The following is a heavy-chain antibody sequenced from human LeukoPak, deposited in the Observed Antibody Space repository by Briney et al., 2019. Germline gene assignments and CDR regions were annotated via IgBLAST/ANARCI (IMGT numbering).Heavy chain of an antibody. CDR3: AREVSRWPYYFDY. V-gene: IGHV4-30-4*01. J-gene: IGHJ4*02. D-gene: IGHD4-23*01. CDR2: IYYSGST. Sequence: SETLSLTCTVSGGSISSGNYYWSWIRQPPGKGLEWIGYIYYSGSTYYNPSLKSRVTISVDTSKNQFSLKLSSVTAADTAVYYCAREVSRWPYYFDYWGQGTLVTVSS. CDR1: GGSISSGNYY.